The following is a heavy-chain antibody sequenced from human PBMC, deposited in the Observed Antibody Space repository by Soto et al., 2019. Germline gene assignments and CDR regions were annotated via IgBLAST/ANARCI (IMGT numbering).Heavy chain of an antibody. Sequence: EVQLLESGGGLVEPGGSRRLSCAASGFPFSSYTMSWVRQAPGKALEWVSTSSGSGSSTYSTDSVKSRFTISSDDSKNTLYLQMNSLRVEDTAIYYCAKAWGIDYLGQGTLVTVSS. D-gene: IGHD7-27*01. CDR2: SSGSGSST. J-gene: IGHJ4*02. V-gene: IGHV3-23*01. CDR3: AKAWGIDY. CDR1: GFPFSSYT.